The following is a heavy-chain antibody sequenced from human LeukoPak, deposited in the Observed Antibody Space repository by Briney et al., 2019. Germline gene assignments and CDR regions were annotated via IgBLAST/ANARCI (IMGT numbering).Heavy chain of an antibody. J-gene: IGHJ4*02. D-gene: IGHD6-19*01. CDR1: GYTFTAYY. CDR3: ARGVAGTPLTDY. Sequence: GASVKVSCTASGYTFTAYYMHWVRQAPGQGLEWMGWINPNSGGTNYAQKFQGRVTMTRDTSISIAYMELSRLRSDDTAVYYCARGVAGTPLTDYWGQGTLVTVSS. V-gene: IGHV1-2*02. CDR2: INPNSGGT.